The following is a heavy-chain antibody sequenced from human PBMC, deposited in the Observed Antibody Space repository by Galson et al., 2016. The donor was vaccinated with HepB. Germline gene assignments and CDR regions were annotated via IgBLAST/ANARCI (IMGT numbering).Heavy chain of an antibody. J-gene: IGHJ5*02. CDR2: ISWNSGTI. V-gene: IGHV3-9*01. D-gene: IGHD6-13*01. CDR3: AKAGTYSSSKGWFDP. Sequence: SLRLSCAASGLTFDAYAMHWVRQAPGKGLEWVSGISWNSGTIGYADSVKGRFTISRDNAKNSLYLRMNSLRPEDTALYYCAKAGTYSSSKGWFDPWGQGTLVTVSS. CDR1: GLTFDAYA.